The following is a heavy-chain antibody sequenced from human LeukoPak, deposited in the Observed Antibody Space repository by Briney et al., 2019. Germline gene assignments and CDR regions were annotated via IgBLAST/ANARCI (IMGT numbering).Heavy chain of an antibody. D-gene: IGHD2-15*01. V-gene: IGHV4-34*01. CDR1: GGSFSGYY. CDR2: INHSGST. J-gene: IGHJ1*01. CDR3: ARGYCSGGSCYPAEYFQH. Sequence: SETLSLTCAVYGGSFSGYYWSWIRQPPGKGLEWIGEINHSGSTNYNPSLKRRVTISVDTSKNQFSLKLSSVTAADTAVYYCARGYCSGGSCYPAEYFQHWGQGTLVTVSS.